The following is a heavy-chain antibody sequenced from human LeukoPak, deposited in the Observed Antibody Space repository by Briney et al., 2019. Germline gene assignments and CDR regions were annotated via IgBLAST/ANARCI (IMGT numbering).Heavy chain of an antibody. J-gene: IGHJ3*02. CDR1: GDSFRGYY. Sequence: SETLSLTCAVYGDSFRGYYWSWIRQPPGKGLEWIGSIYYSGSTYYNLSLKSRVTISVDTSKNQFSLNLSSVTAADTAVYYCARLRTTSHDAFDIWGQGTMVTVSS. CDR3: ARLRTTSHDAFDI. V-gene: IGHV4-39*01. CDR2: IYYSGST. D-gene: IGHD2-2*01.